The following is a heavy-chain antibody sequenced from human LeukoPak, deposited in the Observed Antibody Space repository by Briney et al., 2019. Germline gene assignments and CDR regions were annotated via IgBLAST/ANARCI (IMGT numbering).Heavy chain of an antibody. Sequence: SETLSLTCTVSGGSISSYYWGWIRQPPGKGLEWIGSIYYSGSTYYNPSLKSRVTISVDTSKNQFSLKLSSVTAADTAVYYCARQGYGDYVPPRYYYYYYMDVWGKGTTVTVSS. V-gene: IGHV4-39*01. CDR1: GGSISSYY. CDR3: ARQGYGDYVPPRYYYYYYMDV. CDR2: IYYSGST. D-gene: IGHD4-17*01. J-gene: IGHJ6*03.